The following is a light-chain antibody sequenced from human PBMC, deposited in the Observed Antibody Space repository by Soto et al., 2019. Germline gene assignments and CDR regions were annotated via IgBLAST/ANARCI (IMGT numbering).Light chain of an antibody. CDR1: ALPKQY. CDR2: KDN. J-gene: IGLJ3*02. CDR3: QTVDSSDIVL. V-gene: IGLV3-25*03. Sequence: SYELTQPPSVSVFPGQTARITCSGDALPKQYAYWYQQKPGQAPILVTYKDNERPSGIPERFSGSSSGTTVTLTISAVQAEDEADYYCQTVDSSDIVLFGGGTKLTVL.